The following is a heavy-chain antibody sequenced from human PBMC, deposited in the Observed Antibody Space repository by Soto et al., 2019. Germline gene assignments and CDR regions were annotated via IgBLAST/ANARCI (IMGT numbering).Heavy chain of an antibody. CDR1: GFTFSSYA. D-gene: IGHD1-26*01. CDR2: ISYDGSNK. Sequence: QVQLVESGGGVVQPGRSLRLSCAASGFTFSSYAMHWVRQAPGKGLEWVAVISYDGSNKYYADSVKGRFTISRDNSKNTLYLQMNSLRAEDTAVYYCAKVGGWELDYWGQGTLVPVSS. CDR3: AKVGGWELDY. J-gene: IGHJ4*02. V-gene: IGHV3-30*18.